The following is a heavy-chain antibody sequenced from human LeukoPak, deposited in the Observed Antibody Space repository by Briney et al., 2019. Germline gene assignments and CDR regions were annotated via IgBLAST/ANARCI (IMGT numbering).Heavy chain of an antibody. CDR2: IYYSGST. CDR3: ARAQRGSYTFDY. Sequence: SETLSLTCTVSGGSISSGGYYWSWIRQHPGKGLEWIGYIYYSGSTYYIPSLKSRVTISVDTSKNQFSLKLSSVTAADTAVYYCARAQRGSYTFDYWGQGTLVTVSS. V-gene: IGHV4-31*03. D-gene: IGHD1-26*01. CDR1: GGSISSGGYY. J-gene: IGHJ4*02.